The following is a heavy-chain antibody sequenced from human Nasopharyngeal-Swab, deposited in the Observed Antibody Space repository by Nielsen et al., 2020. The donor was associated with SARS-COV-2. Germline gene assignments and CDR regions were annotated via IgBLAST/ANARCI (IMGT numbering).Heavy chain of an antibody. Sequence: GESLKISCAASGFTFSTYAISWVRQAPGKGLEWVSVISGSDYSTHYADSVKGRFTISRDNSKNTVSLQMNSLRAEDTAIYYCAKDRDSGDDSDDYYHYYGMDVWGQGAPVTVSS. CDR3: AKDRDSGDDSDDYYHYYGMDV. V-gene: IGHV3-23*01. J-gene: IGHJ6*02. CDR1: GFTFSTYA. D-gene: IGHD5-12*01. CDR2: ISGSDYST.